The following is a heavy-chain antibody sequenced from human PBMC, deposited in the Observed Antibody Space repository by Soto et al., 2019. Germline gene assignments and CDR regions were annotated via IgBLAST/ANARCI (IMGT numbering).Heavy chain of an antibody. CDR3: ARLGRGYSYASGVHFDY. CDR1: GGSISSYY. D-gene: IGHD5-18*01. J-gene: IGHJ4*02. Sequence: SETLSLTCTVSGGSISSYYWSWIRQPPGKGLEWIGYIYYNGSTNYNPSLKSRVTISVDTSKNQFSLKLSSVTAADTAVYYCARLGRGYSYASGVHFDYWGQGTLVTVSS. V-gene: IGHV4-59*01. CDR2: IYYNGST.